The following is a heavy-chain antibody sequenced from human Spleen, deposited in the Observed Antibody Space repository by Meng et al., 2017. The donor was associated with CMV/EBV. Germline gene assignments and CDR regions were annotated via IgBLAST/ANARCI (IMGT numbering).Heavy chain of an antibody. CDR3: ARDPWASDSSGFDY. CDR1: GFTFDDYG. D-gene: IGHD3-22*01. CDR2: INWNGGST. Sequence: GESLKISCAASGFTFDDYGMSWVRQAPGKGLEWVSGINWNGGSTGYADSVKGRFTISRDNAKKSVYLQMNRLRVEGTAVYYCARDPWASDSSGFDYWGQGALVTVSS. V-gene: IGHV3-20*04. J-gene: IGHJ4*02.